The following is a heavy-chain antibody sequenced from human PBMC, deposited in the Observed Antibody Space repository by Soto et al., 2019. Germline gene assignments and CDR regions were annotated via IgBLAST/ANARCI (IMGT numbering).Heavy chain of an antibody. J-gene: IGHJ2*01. CDR1: GASFSDSY. D-gene: IGHD1-1*01. Sequence: PSETLSLTCAFYGASFSDSYWNWIRQPPGKGLEWIGEINHSGSTIYNTSLESRVTISLDTSRKQFTLKMRSATAADTAVYYCAREVPSRYFDLWGRGTPVTVSS. V-gene: IGHV4-34*01. CDR3: AREVPSRYFDL. CDR2: INHSGST.